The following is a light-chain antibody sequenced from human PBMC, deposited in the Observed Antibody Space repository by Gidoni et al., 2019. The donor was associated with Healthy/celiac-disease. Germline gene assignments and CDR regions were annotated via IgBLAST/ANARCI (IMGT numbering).Light chain of an antibody. Sequence: DIQMTPSPSSLSASVGDRVTITCRASQSLSSYLNWYQQKPGKAPKLLIYAASSVQSGVPSRFSGSGSGTDCTLTISSLQPEDFATYYCQQSYSTPWTFGQGTKVEIK. CDR2: AAS. CDR1: QSLSSY. V-gene: IGKV1-39*01. J-gene: IGKJ1*01. CDR3: QQSYSTPWT.